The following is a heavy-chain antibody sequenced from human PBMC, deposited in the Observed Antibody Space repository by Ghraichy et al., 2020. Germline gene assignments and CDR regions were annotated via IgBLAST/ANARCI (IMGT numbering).Heavy chain of an antibody. Sequence: GGSLRLSCAASGFTFGRYWMTWVRQAPGKGQECVSNIKHDGSEKYYVDSVKGRFTISRDNAKNSLYLQMISLRAADTAVYYCARDFWVTAPGIWDQGRMVIVSS. J-gene: IGHJ3*02. CDR1: GFTFGRYW. CDR2: IKHDGSEK. CDR3: ARDFWVTAPGI. D-gene: IGHD2-21*02. V-gene: IGHV3-7*01.